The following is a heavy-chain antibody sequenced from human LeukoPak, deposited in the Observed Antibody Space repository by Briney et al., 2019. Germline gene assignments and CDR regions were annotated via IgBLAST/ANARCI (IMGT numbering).Heavy chain of an antibody. V-gene: IGHV3-11*06. CDR3: ASLNYYYDSSGYYGNPDAFDI. CDR2: ISSSSSYI. D-gene: IGHD3-22*01. Sequence: GGSLRLSCAASGFTFSDYYMSWIRQAPGKGLEWVSSISSSSSYIYYADSVKGRFTISRDNAKNSLYLQMNSLRAEDTAVYYCASLNYYYDSSGYYGNPDAFDIWGQGTMVTVSS. CDR1: GFTFSDYY. J-gene: IGHJ3*02.